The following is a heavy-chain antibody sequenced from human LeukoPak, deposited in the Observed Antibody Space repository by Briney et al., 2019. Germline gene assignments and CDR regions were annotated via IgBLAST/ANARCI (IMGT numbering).Heavy chain of an antibody. Sequence: SGGSLRLSCAASGFTFSSYEMNWVRQAPGKGLEWVSYISSSGSTIYYADSVRGRFTISRDNAKNSLYLQMNSLRAEDTAVYYCARTLVVVTATSSYWGQGTLVTVSS. V-gene: IGHV3-48*03. CDR3: ARTLVVVTATSSY. D-gene: IGHD2-15*01. J-gene: IGHJ4*02. CDR1: GFTFSSYE. CDR2: ISSSGSTI.